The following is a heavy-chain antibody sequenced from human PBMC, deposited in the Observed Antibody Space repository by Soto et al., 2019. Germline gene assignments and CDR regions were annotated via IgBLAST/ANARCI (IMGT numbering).Heavy chain of an antibody. J-gene: IGHJ5*02. CDR1: GGSISSGDYY. D-gene: IGHD3-3*01. V-gene: IGHV4-30-4*01. CDR2: IYYSGST. Sequence: SETLSLTCTVSGGSISSGDYYWSWIRQPPGKGLEWIGYIYYSGSTYYNPSLKSRVTISVDTSKNQFSLKLSSVTAVDTAVYYCARVGLYDFWSGYYDWFDPWGQGILVTVSS. CDR3: ARVGLYDFWSGYYDWFDP.